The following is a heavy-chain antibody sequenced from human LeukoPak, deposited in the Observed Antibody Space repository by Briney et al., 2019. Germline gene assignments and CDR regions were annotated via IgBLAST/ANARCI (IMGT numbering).Heavy chain of an antibody. CDR3: AREIHYFDSSGPDY. D-gene: IGHD3-22*01. V-gene: IGHV3-48*02. CDR2: ISGSSTI. J-gene: IGHJ4*02. Sequence: GGSLRLSCAASGFIFRSFNMNWVRQAPGKGLEWVSYISGSSTIYYGDSVKGRLTISRDNAKNSLYLQMNSLRDEDTAVYYCAREIHYFDSSGPDYWGQGTLVTVSS. CDR1: GFIFRSFN.